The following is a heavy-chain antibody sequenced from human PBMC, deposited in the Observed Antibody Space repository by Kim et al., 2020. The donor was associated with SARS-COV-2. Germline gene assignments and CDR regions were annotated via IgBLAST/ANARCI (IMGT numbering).Heavy chain of an antibody. J-gene: IGHJ4*02. Sequence: KFQGRVTITADESTSTAYMELSSLRSEDTAVYYCARVRGYCSSTSCPFDYWGQGTLVTVSS. CDR3: ARVRGYCSSTSCPFDY. V-gene: IGHV1-69*01. D-gene: IGHD2-2*01.